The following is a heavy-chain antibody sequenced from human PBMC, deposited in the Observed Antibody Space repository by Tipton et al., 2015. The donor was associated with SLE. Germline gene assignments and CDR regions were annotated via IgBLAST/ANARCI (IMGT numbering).Heavy chain of an antibody. CDR1: GYTFTDYY. CDR3: VRELVGGHFDY. V-gene: IGHV1-46*01. Sequence: QSGAEVKKPGASMKVSCKASGYTFTDYYIHWVRQVPGQGLEWMGIIIPSGGSTNYAQKFQGRVTMTRDTSTSTVYMELSSPTSEDTAVYYCVRELVGGHFDYLGQGTLVTVSS. D-gene: IGHD3-16*01. J-gene: IGHJ4*02. CDR2: IIPSGGST.